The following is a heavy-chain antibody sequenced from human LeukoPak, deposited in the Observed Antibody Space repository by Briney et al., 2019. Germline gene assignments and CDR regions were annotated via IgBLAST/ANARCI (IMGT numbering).Heavy chain of an antibody. D-gene: IGHD3-10*01. CDR3: ANTRVGVLTPTFDS. CDR1: GFTFSTYS. J-gene: IGHJ4*02. CDR2: ISSGSSTI. V-gene: IGHV3-48*01. Sequence: GGSLRLSCAASGFTFSTYSMSWVRQAPGKGLEWLSYISSGSSTIYYADSVKGRFTISRDNAKNSLYLQMNSLGAEDTAVYYCANTRVGVLTPTFDSWGQGTLVTVSS.